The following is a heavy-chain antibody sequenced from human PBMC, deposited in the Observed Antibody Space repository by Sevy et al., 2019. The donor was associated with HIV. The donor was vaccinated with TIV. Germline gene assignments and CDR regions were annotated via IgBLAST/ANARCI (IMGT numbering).Heavy chain of an antibody. J-gene: IGHJ5*01. Sequence: SETLSLTCTVSSGSISSSSYYWGWIRQSPGKGLEWIASIDYIGTTYYNLALKSRVTITGDRSKNEVSLNLRFVTAADADVYYCARYLRGDHAGGFDFWGQGTPVTVSS. D-gene: IGHD4-17*01. CDR1: SGSISSSSYY. CDR3: ARYLRGDHAGGFDF. CDR2: IDYIGTT. V-gene: IGHV4-39*01.